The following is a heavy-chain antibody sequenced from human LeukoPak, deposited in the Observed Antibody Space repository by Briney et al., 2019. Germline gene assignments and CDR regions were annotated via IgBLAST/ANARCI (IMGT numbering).Heavy chain of an antibody. CDR2: IIPIFGTA. V-gene: IGHV1-69*01. D-gene: IGHD3-9*01. Sequence: SVKVSCKASGGTFSSYAISWVRQAPGQGLEWMGGIIPIFGTANYAQKFQGRVTITADESTSTAYMELSSLRSEDTAVYYCARDRTSNIYDIVTGPGVFGPFDYWGQGTLVTVSS. CDR1: GGTFSSYA. CDR3: ARDRTSNIYDIVTGPGVFGPFDY. J-gene: IGHJ4*02.